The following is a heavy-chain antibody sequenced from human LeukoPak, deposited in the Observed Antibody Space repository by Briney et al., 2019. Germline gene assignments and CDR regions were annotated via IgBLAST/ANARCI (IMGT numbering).Heavy chain of an antibody. CDR3: ARGYGDKASNLYYYYGMDV. CDR1: GFTFSSYG. J-gene: IGHJ6*02. V-gene: IGHV3-33*01. Sequence: PGGSLRLSCAASGFTFSSYGMHWVRQAPGKGLEWVAVIWYDGSNKYYADSVKGRFTISGDNSKNTLYLQMNSLRAEDTAVYYCARGYGDKASNLYYYYGMDVWGQGTTVTVSS. D-gene: IGHD4-17*01. CDR2: IWYDGSNK.